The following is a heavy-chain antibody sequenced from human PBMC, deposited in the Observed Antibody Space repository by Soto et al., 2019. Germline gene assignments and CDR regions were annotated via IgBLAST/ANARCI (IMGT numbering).Heavy chain of an antibody. CDR1: GFTFNDYY. J-gene: IGHJ4*02. V-gene: IGHV3-11*06. CDR3: AINPRSSYGPFDY. D-gene: IGHD5-18*01. Sequence: PGGSLRLSCVASGFTFNDYYMSWIRQAPGKGLEWLSYISVTSAYTNYAESVRGRFTISRDNAQNSLYLQMNSLRAEDTALYYCAINPRSSYGPFDYWGRGTLVTVSS. CDR2: ISVTSAYT.